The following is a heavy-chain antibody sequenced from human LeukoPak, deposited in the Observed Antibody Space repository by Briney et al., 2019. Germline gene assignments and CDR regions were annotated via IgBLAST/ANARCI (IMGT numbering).Heavy chain of an antibody. Sequence: GGSLRLSCAFSGFTFTSYAMTWVRQAPGKGLEWVTSISGSGVSTYYADSVRGRFTISRDISKNTLYLQMNSLRAEDTALYYCAKTLVPSGIYHEDFFDYWGQGTLVTVSS. V-gene: IGHV3-23*01. CDR1: GFTFTSYA. CDR2: ISGSGVST. CDR3: AKTLVPSGIYHEDFFDY. D-gene: IGHD1-26*01. J-gene: IGHJ4*02.